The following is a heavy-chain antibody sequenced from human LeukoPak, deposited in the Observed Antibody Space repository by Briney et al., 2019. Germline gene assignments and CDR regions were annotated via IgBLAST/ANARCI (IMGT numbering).Heavy chain of an antibody. D-gene: IGHD5-12*01. V-gene: IGHV3-23*01. CDR2: ISGSGGST. CDR1: GFTFSSYA. CDR3: AKVAGYSGYDYDIYYFDY. Sequence: GGSLRLSCAASGFTFSSYAMSWVRQAPGKGLEWVSAISGSGGSTYYADSVMGRFTISRDNSKNTLYLQMNSLRAEDTAVYYCAKVAGYSGYDYDIYYFDYWGQGTLVTVSS. J-gene: IGHJ4*02.